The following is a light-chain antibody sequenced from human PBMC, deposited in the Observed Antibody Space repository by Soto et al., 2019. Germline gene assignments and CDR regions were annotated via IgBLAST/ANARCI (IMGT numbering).Light chain of an antibody. CDR3: MQGGRWPT. CDR1: QSLVSSDGNTY. J-gene: IGKJ2*01. Sequence: DVVMTQSPLSLPVTLGQPASISCRSSQSLVSSDGNTYSNWFQQRPGRSPRRLINKVSKRDYGVPDRFSGSGSDTDFTLTISRVDAEDVGVYFCMQGGRWPTFGQGTKLEIK. V-gene: IGKV2-30*01. CDR2: KVS.